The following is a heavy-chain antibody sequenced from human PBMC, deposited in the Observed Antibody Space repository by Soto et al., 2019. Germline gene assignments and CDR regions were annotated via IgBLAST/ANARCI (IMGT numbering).Heavy chain of an antibody. CDR2: THHSGES. V-gene: IGHV4-59*02. Sequence: SETLSLTCTVSGDSVSSYYLSWIRQPPGRGLEWIAYTHHSGESKYNPSLKSRVTMSVDTSKNQVSLKLSSVTAADTAVYYCARHYASGGNWGFDPWGQGTLVTVSS. CDR3: ARHYASGGNWGFDP. J-gene: IGHJ5*02. CDR1: GDSVSSYY. D-gene: IGHD3-10*01.